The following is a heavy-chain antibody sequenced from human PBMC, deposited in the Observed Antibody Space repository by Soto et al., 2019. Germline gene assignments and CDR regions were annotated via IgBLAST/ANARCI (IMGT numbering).Heavy chain of an antibody. CDR2: LTDNGGGT. CDR3: AKVVVPPSSGYYFDY. D-gene: IGHD3-22*01. Sequence: GGSLRLSCEASGFTFSAYAMSWVRQAPGKGLEWVSALTDNGGGTYYADSVKGRFTVARDNFKNTLYLQMNSLRAEDTAIYYCAKVVVPPSSGYYFDYWGQGALDTVSS. CDR1: GFTFSAYA. J-gene: IGHJ4*02. V-gene: IGHV3-23*01.